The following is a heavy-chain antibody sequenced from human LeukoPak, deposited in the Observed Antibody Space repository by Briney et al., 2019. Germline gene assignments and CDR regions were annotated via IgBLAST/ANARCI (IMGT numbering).Heavy chain of an antibody. Sequence: SVKVSCKASGGTFSSYAISWVRQAPGQGLEWMGGIIPIFGTANYAQKFQGRVTITADESTSTAYMELSSLRSDDTAVYYCARDHVGSSRVSYDILTGYNNWFDPWGQGTLVTVSS. V-gene: IGHV1-69*13. CDR3: ARDHVGSSRVSYDILTGYNNWFDP. D-gene: IGHD3-9*01. J-gene: IGHJ5*02. CDR2: IIPIFGTA. CDR1: GGTFSSYA.